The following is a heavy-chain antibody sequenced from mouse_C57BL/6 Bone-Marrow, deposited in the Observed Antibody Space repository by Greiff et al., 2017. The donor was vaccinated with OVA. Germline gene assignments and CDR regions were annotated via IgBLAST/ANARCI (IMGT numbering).Heavy chain of an antibody. CDR2: IYPRSGNT. J-gene: IGHJ2*01. CDR3: ARSCPYYYGSSYGGFDY. D-gene: IGHD1-1*01. CDR1: GYTFTSYG. Sequence: QVQLQQSGAELARPGASVKLSCKASGYTFTSYGISWVKQRTGQGLEWIGEIYPRSGNTYYNEKFKGKATLTAAKSSSTAYMELRSLTSEDSAVYFCARSCPYYYGSSYGGFDYWGQGTTLTVSS. V-gene: IGHV1-81*01.